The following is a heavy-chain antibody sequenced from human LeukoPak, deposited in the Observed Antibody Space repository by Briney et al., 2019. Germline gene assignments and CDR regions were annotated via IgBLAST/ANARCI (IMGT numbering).Heavy chain of an antibody. V-gene: IGHV4-34*01. J-gene: IGHJ6*03. CDR3: ARGTYSSSSNYYYYYMDV. D-gene: IGHD6-6*01. CDR1: GGSFSGYY. CDR2: INHSGST. Sequence: PSETLSLTCAVSGGSFSGYYWSWIRQPPGKGLEWIGEINHSGSTNYNPSLKSRVTISVDTSKNQFSLKLSSVTAADTAVYYCARGTYSSSSNYYYYYMDVWGKGTTVTVSS.